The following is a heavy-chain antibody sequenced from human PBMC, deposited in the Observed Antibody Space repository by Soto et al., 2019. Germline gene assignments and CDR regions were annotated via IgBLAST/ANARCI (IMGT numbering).Heavy chain of an antibody. V-gene: IGHV1-69*01. J-gene: IGHJ4*02. CDR1: AGTFSSYA. CDR2: IIPIFGTA. CDR3: ARVGVPQTTVTTFFDY. D-gene: IGHD4-17*01. Sequence: QVQLVQSGTEVKKPGSSVKVSCKASAGTFSSYAISWVRQAPGQGLEWMGGIIPIFGTANYAQKFQGRVTITADESTSTAYMELSSLRSEDTAVYYCARVGVPQTTVTTFFDYWGQRTLVTVSS.